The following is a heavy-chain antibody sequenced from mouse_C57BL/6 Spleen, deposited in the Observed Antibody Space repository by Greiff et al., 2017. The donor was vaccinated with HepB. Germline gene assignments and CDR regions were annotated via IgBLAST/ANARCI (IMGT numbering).Heavy chain of an antibody. V-gene: IGHV1-18*01. CDR2: INPNNGGT. Sequence: EVQGVESGPELVKPGASVKIPCKASGYTFTDYNMDWVKQSHGKSLEWIGDINPNNGGTIYNQKFKGKATLTVDKSSSTAYMELRSLTSEDTAVYYCARRAYFTGTTWYFDVWGTGTTVTVSS. CDR1: GYTFTDYN. D-gene: IGHD4-1*01. CDR3: ARRAYFTGTTWYFDV. J-gene: IGHJ1*03.